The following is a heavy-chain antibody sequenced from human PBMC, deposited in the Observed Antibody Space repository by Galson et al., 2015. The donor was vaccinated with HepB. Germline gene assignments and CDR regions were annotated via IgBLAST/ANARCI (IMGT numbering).Heavy chain of an antibody. D-gene: IGHD3-22*01. V-gene: IGHV1-18*04. CDR3: AGETYYYNSSGYYSDYYFDY. J-gene: IGHJ4*02. CDR2: ISAYNGNT. CDR1: GYTFTSYG. Sequence: SVKVSCKASGYTFTSYGISWVRQAPGQGLEWMGWISAYNGNTNYAQKLQGRVTMTTDTSTSTAYMELRSLRSDDTAVYYCAGETYYYNSSGYYSDYYFDYWGQGTLVTVSS.